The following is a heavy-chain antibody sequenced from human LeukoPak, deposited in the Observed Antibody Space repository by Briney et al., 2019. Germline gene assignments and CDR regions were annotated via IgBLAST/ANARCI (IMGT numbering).Heavy chain of an antibody. CDR2: ISDSGSTA. CDR1: GFTLRSYW. Sequence: SGGSLRLSCAASGFTLRSYWMSWVRQAPGKGLEWVSGISDSGSTAFYADSVKGRFTSSRDNPKSTLYLQMNSLRAEDTAVYYCAKDIQTWPRFPDYWGQGTLVTVSS. D-gene: IGHD5-12*01. V-gene: IGHV3-23*01. J-gene: IGHJ4*02. CDR3: AKDIQTWPRFPDY.